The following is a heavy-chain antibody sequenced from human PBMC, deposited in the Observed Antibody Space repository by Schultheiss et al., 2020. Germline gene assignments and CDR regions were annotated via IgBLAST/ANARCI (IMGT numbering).Heavy chain of an antibody. J-gene: IGHJ4*02. Sequence: GESLKISCAASGFTFSSYSMNWVRQAPGKGLEWVSYISSSGSTIYYADSVKGRFTISRDNSKNTLYLQMNSLRAEDTAVYYCARDLRYYGSGSRDYWGQGTLVTVSS. CDR1: GFTFSSYS. CDR3: ARDLRYYGSGSRDY. CDR2: ISSSGSTI. D-gene: IGHD3-10*01. V-gene: IGHV3-48*01.